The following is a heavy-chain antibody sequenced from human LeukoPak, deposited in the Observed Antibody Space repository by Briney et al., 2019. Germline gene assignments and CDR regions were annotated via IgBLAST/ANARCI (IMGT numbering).Heavy chain of an antibody. CDR1: GESFSGYH. Sequence: SETLSLTCAVYGESFSGYHWTWIRQSPGKGLEWIGDINPSGSTYYNPSLKSRRTILVDTSKNQFSLKLRSVTAADTAVYYCARGRHDITMIVVVMTSVSYYLDVWGKGTTVTVS. J-gene: IGHJ6*03. V-gene: IGHV4-34*01. CDR3: ARGRHDITMIVVVMTSVSYYLDV. D-gene: IGHD3-22*01. CDR2: INPSGST.